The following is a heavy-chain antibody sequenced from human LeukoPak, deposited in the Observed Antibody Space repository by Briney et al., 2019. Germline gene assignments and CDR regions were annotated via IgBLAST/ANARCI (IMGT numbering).Heavy chain of an antibody. V-gene: IGHV1-69*13. Sequence: SVKVSCKASGGTFSSYAISWVRQAPGQGLEWMGGIIPIFGTANYAQKFQGRVTITADESTSTAYMELSSLRSEDTAVYYCAREYYDFWSGYWPSYFDYWGREPWSPSPQ. J-gene: IGHJ4*02. CDR1: GGTFSSYA. CDR2: IIPIFGTA. CDR3: AREYYDFWSGYWPSYFDY. D-gene: IGHD3-3*01.